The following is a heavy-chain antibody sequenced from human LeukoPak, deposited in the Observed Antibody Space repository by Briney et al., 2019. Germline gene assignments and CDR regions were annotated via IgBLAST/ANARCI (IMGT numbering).Heavy chain of an antibody. V-gene: IGHV4-59*08. J-gene: IGHJ4*02. CDR3: ASLCSGGSWQFDY. CDR1: GGSISSYY. CDR2: IYYSGST. Sequence: PSETLSLTCTVSGGSISSYYWSWIRQPPGKGLEWIGYIYYSGSTNYNPSLKSRVTISVDTSKNQFSLKLSSVTAADTAVYYCASLCSGGSWQFDYWGQGTLVTVSS. D-gene: IGHD2-15*01.